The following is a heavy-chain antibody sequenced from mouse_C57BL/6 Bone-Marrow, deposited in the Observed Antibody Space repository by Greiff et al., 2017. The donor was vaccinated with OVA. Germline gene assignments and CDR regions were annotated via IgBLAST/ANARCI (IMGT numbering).Heavy chain of an antibody. D-gene: IGHD1-1*01. J-gene: IGHJ1*03. V-gene: IGHV1-82*01. CDR3: REGGFITTVDWYFDV. CDR2: IYPGDGDT. CDR1: GYAFSSSW. Sequence: QVQLQQSGPELVKPGASVKISCKASGYAFSSSWMNWVKQRPGKGLEWIGRIYPGDGDTNYNGKFKGKATLTADKSSSTAYMQLSSLTSEDAAVYCGREGGFITTVDWYFDVWGTGTTVTVSS.